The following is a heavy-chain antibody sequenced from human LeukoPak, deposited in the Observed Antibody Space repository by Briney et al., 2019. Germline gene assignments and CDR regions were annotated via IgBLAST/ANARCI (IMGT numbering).Heavy chain of an antibody. J-gene: IGHJ6*03. D-gene: IGHD3-10*01. CDR1: GFTFSDYY. V-gene: IGHV3-11*04. CDR3: ASSPLLWFGEGYYYMDV. CDR2: ISSSGSTI. Sequence: GGSLRLSCAASGFTFSDYYMSWIRQAPGKGLEWVSYISSSGSTIYYADSVKGRFTISRDNAKNSLYLQMNSLRAEDTAVYYCASSPLLWFGEGYYYMDVWGKGTTVTISS.